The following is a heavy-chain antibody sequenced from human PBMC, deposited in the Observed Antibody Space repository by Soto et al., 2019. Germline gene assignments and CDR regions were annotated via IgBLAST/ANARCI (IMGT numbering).Heavy chain of an antibody. CDR3: AKDKNCSGGRCCSSFDY. J-gene: IGHJ4*02. Sequence: EVQLVESGGGLVQPGRSLRLSCAASGFPFDDYVMHWVRQATGKGLEWVSGISWNSGSIAYADSVKGRFTISRDNAKKSLFLQMNSLRDEDTALYYYAKDKNCSGGRCCSSFDYWGQGTLVTVSS. CDR1: GFPFDDYV. V-gene: IGHV3-9*01. D-gene: IGHD2-15*01. CDR2: ISWNSGSI.